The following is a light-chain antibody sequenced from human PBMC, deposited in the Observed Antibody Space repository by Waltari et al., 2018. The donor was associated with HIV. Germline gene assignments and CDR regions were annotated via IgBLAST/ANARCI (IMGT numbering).Light chain of an antibody. CDR3: GTWDASLQTGV. V-gene: IGLV1-51*01. Sequence: QFVLTQPPSMSAAPGQRVTISCSANGSNIATNDVSWYQQFPRAAPKLLIYDTSELPSGLPDRFSGSKSGTSATLAITGLQTGDEADYYCGTWDASLQTGVFGGGTKLTVL. J-gene: IGLJ3*02. CDR2: DTS. CDR1: GSNIATND.